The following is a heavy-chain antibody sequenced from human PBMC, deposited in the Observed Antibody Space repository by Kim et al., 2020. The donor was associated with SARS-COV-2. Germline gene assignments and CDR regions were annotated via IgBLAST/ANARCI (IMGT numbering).Heavy chain of an antibody. J-gene: IGHJ4*02. CDR1: GYTFTSYG. D-gene: IGHD5-12*01. V-gene: IGHV1-18*01. Sequence: ASVKVSCKASGYTFTSYGISWVRQAPGQGLEWMGWISAYNGNTNYAQKLQGRVTMTTDTSTSTAYMELRSLRSDDTAVYYCARDRGYSGYDFGPWEYYFDYWGQGTLVTVSS. CDR3: ARDRGYSGYDFGPWEYYFDY. CDR2: ISAYNGNT.